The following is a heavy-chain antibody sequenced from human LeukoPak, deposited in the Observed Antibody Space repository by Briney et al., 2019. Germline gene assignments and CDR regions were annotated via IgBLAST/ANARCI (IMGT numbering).Heavy chain of an antibody. CDR1: GGSISSYY. Sequence: SETLSLTCTVSGGSISSYYWSWIRQPPGKGLEWIGYIYYSGSTNYNPSLKSRVTISVDTSKNQFSLKLSSVTAADTAAYYCARALSSGWRKYYFDYWGQGTLVTVSS. D-gene: IGHD6-19*01. CDR3: ARALSSGWRKYYFDY. V-gene: IGHV4-59*01. J-gene: IGHJ4*02. CDR2: IYYSGST.